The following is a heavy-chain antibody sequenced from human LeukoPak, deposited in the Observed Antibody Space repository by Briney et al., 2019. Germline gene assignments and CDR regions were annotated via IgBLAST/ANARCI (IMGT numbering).Heavy chain of an antibody. CDR1: GFTFSSYA. V-gene: IGHV3-30-3*01. CDR3: ARAGTRYDSSGYHNDWFDP. Sequence: GRSLRLSCAASGFTFSSYAMHWVRQAPGKGLEWVAVISYDGSNKYYADSVKGRFTISRDNSKNTLYLQMNSLRAEDTAVYYGARAGTRYDSSGYHNDWFDPWGQGTLVTVSS. CDR2: ISYDGSNK. J-gene: IGHJ5*02. D-gene: IGHD3-22*01.